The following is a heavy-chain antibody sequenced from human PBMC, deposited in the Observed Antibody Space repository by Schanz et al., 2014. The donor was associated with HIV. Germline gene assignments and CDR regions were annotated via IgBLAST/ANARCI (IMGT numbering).Heavy chain of an antibody. CDR3: AREAVRFFDY. J-gene: IGHJ4*02. CDR1: GFTFSHYW. CDR2: IKKDGSDK. V-gene: IGHV3-7*01. D-gene: IGHD6-6*01. Sequence: EVQLVESGGGLVQRGGSLRLSCVASGFTFSHYWMSWVRQAPGKGLEWVAHIKKDGSDKYYVGSVNGRFTISRDSSKNTLFLQMNSLRAEDTAVYYCAREAVRFFDYWGQGTLVTVSS.